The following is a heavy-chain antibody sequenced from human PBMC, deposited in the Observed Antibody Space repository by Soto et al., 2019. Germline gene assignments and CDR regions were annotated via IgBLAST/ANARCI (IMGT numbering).Heavy chain of an antibody. Sequence: QVQLVQSGAEVKNPGASVKVSCKASGYSFTRYGIGWARQAPGQGLEWMGWINAYNGNTNYAQNLQGRLTLTTDTAATTPYMELSRLRSNDTAIYYCAMVDVYVTPSPQDVWGQGTAVTVSS. CDR3: AMVDVYVTPSPQDV. J-gene: IGHJ6*02. D-gene: IGHD3-16*01. CDR1: GYSFTRYG. CDR2: INAYNGNT. V-gene: IGHV1-18*01.